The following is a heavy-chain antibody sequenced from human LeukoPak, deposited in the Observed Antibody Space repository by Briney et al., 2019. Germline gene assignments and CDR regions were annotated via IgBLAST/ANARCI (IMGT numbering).Heavy chain of an antibody. J-gene: IGHJ4*02. CDR1: GGAFSSYA. CDR3: ARDDPEYSGPDYDY. CDR2: IIPILGIA. D-gene: IGHD5-12*01. V-gene: IGHV1-69*04. Sequence: SVKVSCKASGGAFSSYAISWVRQAPGQGLEWMGRIIPILGIANYAQKLQGRVTMTTDTSTSTAYMELRSLRSDDTAVYYCARDDPEYSGPDYDYWGQGTLVTVSS.